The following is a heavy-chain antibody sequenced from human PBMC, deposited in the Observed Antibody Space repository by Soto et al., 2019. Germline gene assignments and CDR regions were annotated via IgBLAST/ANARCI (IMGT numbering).Heavy chain of an antibody. CDR1: GYTFTSYG. Sequence: QVQLVQSGAEVKKPGASVKVSCKASGYTFTSYGISWVRQAPGQGLEWMGWINPNSGGINYAQKFQGRVSMTRDTSISTAYMELRRLRSDDTAVYYCSRGYCSSTSCPSDYWGQGTLVTVSS. CDR2: INPNSGGI. CDR3: SRGYCSSTSCPSDY. V-gene: IGHV1-2*02. D-gene: IGHD2-2*01. J-gene: IGHJ4*02.